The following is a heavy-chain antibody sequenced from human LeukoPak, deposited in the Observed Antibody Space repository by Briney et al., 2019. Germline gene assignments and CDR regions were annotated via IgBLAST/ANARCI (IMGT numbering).Heavy chain of an antibody. CDR3: ARASHDYVWGSYPNDAFDI. CDR1: GGSISSYY. D-gene: IGHD3-16*02. Sequence: SETLSLTCTVSGGSISSYYWSWIRQPAGKGLEWIGRIYTSGSTNYNPSLKSRVTMSVDTSKNQFSLKLSSVTAADTAVYYCARASHDYVWGSYPNDAFDIWGQGQWSSSLQ. J-gene: IGHJ3*02. V-gene: IGHV4-4*07. CDR2: IYTSGST.